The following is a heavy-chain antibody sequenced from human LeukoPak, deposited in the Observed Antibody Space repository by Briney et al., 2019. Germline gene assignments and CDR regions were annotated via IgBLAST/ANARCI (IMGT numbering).Heavy chain of an antibody. CDR1: GGSISSYY. CDR2: IYYSGST. D-gene: IGHD3-3*01. CDR3: ARSQRRFAFDI. J-gene: IGHJ3*02. Sequence: SETLSLTCTVSGGSISSYYWSRIRQPPGKGLEWIGYIYYSGSTNYNPSLKSRVTISVDTSKNQFSLKLSSVTAADTAVYYCARSQRRFAFDIWGQGTMVTVSS. V-gene: IGHV4-59*01.